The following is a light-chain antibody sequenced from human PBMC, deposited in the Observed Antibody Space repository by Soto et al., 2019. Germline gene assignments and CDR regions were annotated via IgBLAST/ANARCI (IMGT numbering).Light chain of an antibody. CDR1: SSDVGGYNY. CDR2: DVS. V-gene: IGLV2-14*03. J-gene: IGLJ1*01. Sequence: QSALTQPASVSGSPGQSIALSCTGTSSDVGGYNYVSWYQQHPGKAPKLIIYDVSNRPSGVSNRFSGSKSGNTASLTISGLQAEDEADYYCSSYTGSSTYVFGTGTKLTVL. CDR3: SSYTGSSTYV.